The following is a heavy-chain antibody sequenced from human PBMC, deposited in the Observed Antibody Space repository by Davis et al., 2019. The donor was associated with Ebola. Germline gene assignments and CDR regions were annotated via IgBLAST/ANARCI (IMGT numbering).Heavy chain of an antibody. D-gene: IGHD6-13*01. J-gene: IGHJ5*02. CDR1: GGSISSSSYY. V-gene: IGHV4-39*07. CDR3: ARGGPQNRIAAAGTLDWFDP. CDR2: INHSGST. Sequence: PSETLSLTCTVSGGSISSSSYYWSWIRQPPGKGLEWIGEINHSGSTNYNPSLKSRVTISVDTSKNQFSLKLSSVTAADTAVYYCARGGPQNRIAAAGTLDWFDPWGQGTLVTVSS.